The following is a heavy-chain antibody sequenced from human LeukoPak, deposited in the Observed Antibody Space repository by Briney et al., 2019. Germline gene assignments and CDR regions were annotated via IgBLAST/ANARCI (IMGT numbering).Heavy chain of an antibody. CDR3: ARGVYYDILTGYSDDAFDI. Sequence: PGGSLRLSCAASGFTFSSYEMNWVRQAPGKGLEGVSYISSSGSTIYYADSVKGRFTISRDNAKNSLYLQMNSLRAEDTAFYYCARGVYYDILTGYSDDAFDIWGQGTMVTVSS. D-gene: IGHD3-9*01. V-gene: IGHV3-48*03. CDR1: GFTFSSYE. J-gene: IGHJ3*02. CDR2: ISSSGSTI.